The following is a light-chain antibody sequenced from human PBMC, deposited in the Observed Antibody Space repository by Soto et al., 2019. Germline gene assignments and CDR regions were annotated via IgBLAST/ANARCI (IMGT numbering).Light chain of an antibody. CDR1: NSDNGGYNY. Sequence: QSALTQPASVSGSPGQSITISCTGTNSDNGGYNYVSWYQQHPGKAPKLMIYDVSNRPSGVSNRFSGSKSGNTASLTISGLQAEDEAEYYCSSYTSSSTYIFGTGTKVTVL. CDR2: DVS. J-gene: IGLJ1*01. CDR3: SSYTSSSTYI. V-gene: IGLV2-14*01.